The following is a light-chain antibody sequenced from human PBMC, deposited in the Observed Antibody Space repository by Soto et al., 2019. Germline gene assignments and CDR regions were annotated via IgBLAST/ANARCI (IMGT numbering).Light chain of an antibody. CDR2: EVS. Sequence: QSALTQPASVSGSPGQSITISCTGTSSDFGGYNYVSWYQQHPGKAPKLMIYEVSNRPSGVSNRFSGSKSGNTASLTISGLQAEDEADYYCSSYTSSSTVFGGGTKVTVL. J-gene: IGLJ3*02. CDR1: SSDFGGYNY. CDR3: SSYTSSSTV. V-gene: IGLV2-14*01.